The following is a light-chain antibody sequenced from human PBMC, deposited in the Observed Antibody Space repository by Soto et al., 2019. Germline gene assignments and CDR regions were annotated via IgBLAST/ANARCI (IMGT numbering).Light chain of an antibody. CDR3: QQYDNWPYT. V-gene: IGKV3-15*01. J-gene: IGKJ2*01. Sequence: EIVMTQSPATLSVSPGEGATLSCRASQSISRNLAWYQQKAGQAPRLLINGAFTRATGIPAWFSGSGSGTEFTLTIKSLQSEDSAVYYCQQYDNWPYTFGQGTKLEIK. CDR1: QSISRN. CDR2: GAF.